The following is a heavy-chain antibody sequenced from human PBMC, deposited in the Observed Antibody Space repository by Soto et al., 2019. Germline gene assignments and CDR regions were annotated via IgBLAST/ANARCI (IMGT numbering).Heavy chain of an antibody. CDR2: IDGSGVSR. V-gene: IGHV3-23*01. D-gene: IGHD3-22*01. CDR3: AKDAPGSGLLSDY. CDR1: GFTFSSYA. J-gene: IGHJ4*02. Sequence: EVPLLESGGGLVQPGGSLRLSCAASGFTFSSYAMSWVRQAPGKGLEWVSTIDGSGVSRTYADSVRGRLTVSRDNSKNALYLQMNRLRVEDTAVYYCAKDAPGSGLLSDYWGQGTLVTVSS.